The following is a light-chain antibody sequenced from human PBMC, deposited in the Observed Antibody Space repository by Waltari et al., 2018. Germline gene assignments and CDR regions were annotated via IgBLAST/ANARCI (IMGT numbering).Light chain of an antibody. J-gene: IGLJ1*01. CDR2: EVF. CDR1: SSDVGGYNY. Sequence: QSALTQPASVSGSPGQSITISCTGTSSDVGGYNYVSWYQQHPGKPPKLMLYEVFNRPPGVSIRFSGSKSGNTASLTISGLQAEDEADYYCNSYTTSSTQVFGTGTKVTVL. CDR3: NSYTTSSTQV. V-gene: IGLV2-14*01.